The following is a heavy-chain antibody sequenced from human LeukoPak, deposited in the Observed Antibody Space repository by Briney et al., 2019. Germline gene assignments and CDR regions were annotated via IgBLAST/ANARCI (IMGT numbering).Heavy chain of an antibody. J-gene: IGHJ4*02. CDR1: RFTFSSYS. D-gene: IGHD3-9*01. V-gene: IGHV3-48*01. CDR3: ARHSDYDILTGPNDY. CDR2: ISSSSSTI. Sequence: GGSLRLSCAASRFTFSSYSMNWVRQAPGKGLEWVSYISSSSSTIYYADSVKGRFTISRDNAKNSLYLQMNSLRAEDTAVYYCARHSDYDILTGPNDYWGQGTLVTVSS.